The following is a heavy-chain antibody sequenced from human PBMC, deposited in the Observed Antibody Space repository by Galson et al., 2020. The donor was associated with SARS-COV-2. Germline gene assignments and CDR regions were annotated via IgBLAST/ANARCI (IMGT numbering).Heavy chain of an antibody. D-gene: IGHD3-22*01. CDR1: GGSISISNYY. V-gene: IGHV4-39*07. Sequence: SETLSLTCTVSGGSISISNYYWGWVRQPPGKGLEWIGSIYHSGSDYYNPSLKSRVTISVDTSKNQFSLKLSSVTAADTAFYYCARGGPPYHDNSADFDFWGQGTLVTVSS. CDR3: ARGGPPYHDNSADFDF. CDR2: IYHSGSD. J-gene: IGHJ4*02.